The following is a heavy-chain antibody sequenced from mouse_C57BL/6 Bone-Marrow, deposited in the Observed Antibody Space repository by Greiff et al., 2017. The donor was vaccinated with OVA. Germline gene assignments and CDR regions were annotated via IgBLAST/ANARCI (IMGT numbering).Heavy chain of an antibody. CDR3: ARLHYYGSRMDY. Sequence: EVHLVESGGDLVKPGGSLKLSCAASGFTFSSYGMSWVRQTPDKRLEWVATISSGGSYTYYPDSVKGRFTISRDNAKNTLYLQMSSLKSEDTAMYYCARLHYYGSRMDYWGQGTSVTVSS. CDR2: ISSGGSYT. V-gene: IGHV5-6*01. CDR1: GFTFSSYG. J-gene: IGHJ4*01. D-gene: IGHD1-1*01.